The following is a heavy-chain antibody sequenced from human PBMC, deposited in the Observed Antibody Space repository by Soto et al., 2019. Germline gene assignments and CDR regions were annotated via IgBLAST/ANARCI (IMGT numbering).Heavy chain of an antibody. Sequence: ASVKVSCKASGFTFTSSAVQWVRQARGQRLEWIGWIVVGSGNTNYAQKFQERVTITRDMSTSTAYMELSSLRSEDTAFNYCAPVSYIILPGSNAPPPGREVWAQGPRFTVSS. CDR2: IVVGSGNT. D-gene: IGHD3-9*01. V-gene: IGHV1-58*01. CDR1: GFTFTSSA. CDR3: APVSYIILPGSNAPPPGREV. J-gene: IGHJ6*02.